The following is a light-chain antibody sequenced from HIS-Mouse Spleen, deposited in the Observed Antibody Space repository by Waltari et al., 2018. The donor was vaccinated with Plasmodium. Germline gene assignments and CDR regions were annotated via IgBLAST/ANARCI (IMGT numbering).Light chain of an antibody. J-gene: IGLJ2*01. CDR1: SGSVSTSYY. V-gene: IGLV8-61*01. CDR2: STN. Sequence: QTVVTQEPSFSVSPGGTVTLTCGLSSGSVSTSYYPSWYQQTPGQAPRPLIYSTNTRASGVPDRFSGTILGDKAALTITGAQADDESDYYCVLYMGSGTVVCGGGTKLTVL. CDR3: VLYMGSGTVV.